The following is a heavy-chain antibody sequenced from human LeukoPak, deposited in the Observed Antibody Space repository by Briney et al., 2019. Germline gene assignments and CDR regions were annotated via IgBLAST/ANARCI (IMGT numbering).Heavy chain of an antibody. J-gene: IGHJ5*02. CDR3: ARGRGGGGSSNNWFDP. D-gene: IGHD2-15*01. CDR2: IYYSGST. V-gene: IGHV4-59*01. Sequence: SETLSRTCTVSGGSINSYYWSWIRQPPGKGLEWIGYIYYSGSTNYNPSLKSRVTISVDTSKNQFSLKLSSVTAADTAVYYCARGRGGGGSSNNWFDPWGQGTLVTVSS. CDR1: GGSINSYY.